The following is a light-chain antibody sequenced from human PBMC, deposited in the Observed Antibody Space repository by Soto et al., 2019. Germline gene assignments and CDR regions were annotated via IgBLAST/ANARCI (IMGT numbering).Light chain of an antibody. J-gene: IGKJ2*01. Sequence: EIVLTQSPGTLSLSPGERATLSCRASQSVSSSYLAWYQQKPGQAPRLLIYVASSRATGIPDRFRGSGSGTDFTLTNSILEPEAFAVYYCQQYGSSPKTFGQGTKLEIK. CDR2: VAS. CDR1: QSVSSSY. CDR3: QQYGSSPKT. V-gene: IGKV3-20*01.